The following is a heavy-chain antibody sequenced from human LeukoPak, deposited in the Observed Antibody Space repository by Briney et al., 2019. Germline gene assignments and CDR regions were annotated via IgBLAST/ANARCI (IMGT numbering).Heavy chain of an antibody. J-gene: IGHJ4*02. CDR2: INPNSGGT. CDR3: ARDYYDSSGYGAHDY. D-gene: IGHD3-22*01. V-gene: IGHV1-2*02. CDR1: GYTFTVYY. Sequence: GASVTVSCKASGYTFTVYYMHWVRQAPGQGMEWMGWINPNSGGTKYAQRFQGRVTMSRDTSISTAYMELSRLRSDDTAAYYCARDYYDSSGYGAHDYWGQGTLVTVSS.